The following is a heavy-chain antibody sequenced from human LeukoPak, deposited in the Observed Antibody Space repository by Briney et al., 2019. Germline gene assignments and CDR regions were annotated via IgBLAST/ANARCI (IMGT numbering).Heavy chain of an antibody. V-gene: IGHV3-7*03. D-gene: IGHD6-13*01. Sequence: GGSLRLSCAASGSTFSSYWMSWVRQAPGKGLEWVANIKQDGSEKYYVDSVKGRFTISRDNAKNSLYLQMNSLRAEDTAVYYCARLVEGSSWYQYYYYYYGMDVWGKGTTVTVSS. CDR2: IKQDGSEK. CDR1: GSTFSSYW. J-gene: IGHJ6*04. CDR3: ARLVEGSSWYQYYYYYYGMDV.